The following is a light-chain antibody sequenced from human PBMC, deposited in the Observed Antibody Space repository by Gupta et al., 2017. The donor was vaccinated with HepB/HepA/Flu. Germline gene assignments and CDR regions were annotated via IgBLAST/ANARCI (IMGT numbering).Light chain of an antibody. J-gene: IGKJ2*01. CDR2: DAS. Sequence: DIQMTQSPSSLSASVGDRVTITCQANQDISNYLNWYQQKPGKAPNLLIYDASNLEIGVPSRFSGSGSGTYFTLTISSLQPEDIGTYYCQHYDNLPRYTFGQGTKLEIK. V-gene: IGKV1-33*01. CDR3: QHYDNLPRYT. CDR1: QDISNY.